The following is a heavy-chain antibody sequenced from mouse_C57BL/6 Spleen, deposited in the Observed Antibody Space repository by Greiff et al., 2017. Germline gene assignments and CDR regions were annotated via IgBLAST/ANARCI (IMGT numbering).Heavy chain of an antibody. V-gene: IGHV1-62-2*01. D-gene: IGHD2-4*01. CDR2: FYPGSGSI. CDR1: GYTFTEYT. CDR3: ARHEDPYDYDDYYAMDY. J-gene: IGHJ4*01. Sequence: QVQLQQSGAELVKPGASVKLSCKASGYTFTEYTIHWVKQRSGQGLEWIGWFYPGSGSIKYNEKFKDKATLTADKSSSTVYMELSRLTSEDSAVYFCARHEDPYDYDDYYAMDYWGQGTSVTVSS.